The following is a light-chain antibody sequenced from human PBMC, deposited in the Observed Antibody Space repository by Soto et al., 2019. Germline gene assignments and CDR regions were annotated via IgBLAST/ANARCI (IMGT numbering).Light chain of an antibody. CDR3: QHYADSPPVFT. J-gene: IGKJ3*01. Sequence: DIVLTQSPGTLSLSPGDRATLSCRTSRFVSNYYVAWYQQRPGQAPRLLIYAASSRATDIPDRFSGSGSGPDLTLTFSRLEPEDFAVYYCQHYADSPPVFTFGPGTKVEI. CDR1: RFVSNYY. CDR2: AAS. V-gene: IGKV3-20*01.